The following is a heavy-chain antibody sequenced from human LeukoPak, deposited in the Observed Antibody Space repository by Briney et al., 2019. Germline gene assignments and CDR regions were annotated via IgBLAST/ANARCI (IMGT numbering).Heavy chain of an antibody. CDR1: GYTFTDYY. D-gene: IGHD5/OR15-5a*01. Sequence: ASVKVSGKASGYTFTDYYMHWVRQAPGQGLEWMGWINPHSGGTNYAQKFQGRVTMTRDTSISTAYMELSRLRSDDSAVYYCARFDQVSETAGGYWGQGTLVTVSS. CDR3: ARFDQVSETAGGY. CDR2: INPHSGGT. V-gene: IGHV1-2*02. J-gene: IGHJ4*02.